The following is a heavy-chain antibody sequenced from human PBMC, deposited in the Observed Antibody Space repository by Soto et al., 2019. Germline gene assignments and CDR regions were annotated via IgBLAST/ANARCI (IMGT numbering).Heavy chain of an antibody. J-gene: IGHJ5*02. V-gene: IGHV4-59*08. Sequence: PSETLSLTCTVSGGSISSYYWSWIRQPPGKGLEWIGYIYYSGSTNYNPSLKSRVTISVDTSKNQFSLKLSSVTAADTAVYYCARHAPEINYDFWSGYSKYNWFDPWGQGTLVTVSS. CDR1: GGSISSYY. CDR2: IYYSGST. D-gene: IGHD3-3*01. CDR3: ARHAPEINYDFWSGYSKYNWFDP.